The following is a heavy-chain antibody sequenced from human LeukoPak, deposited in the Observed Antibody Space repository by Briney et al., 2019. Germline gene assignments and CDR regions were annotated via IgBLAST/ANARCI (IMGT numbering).Heavy chain of an antibody. CDR3: AKEGSWLHD. D-gene: IGHD3-22*01. CDR1: GFTFSRYA. J-gene: IGHJ4*02. Sequence: GGSLRLSCAASGFTFSRYAMSWVRQAPGKGLEWVSVISGNGGSTHYADSVKGRYTISRDNSKNTLYLQMNSLRAEDTAVYYCAKEGSWLHDWGQGTLVTVSS. V-gene: IGHV3-23*01. CDR2: ISGNGGST.